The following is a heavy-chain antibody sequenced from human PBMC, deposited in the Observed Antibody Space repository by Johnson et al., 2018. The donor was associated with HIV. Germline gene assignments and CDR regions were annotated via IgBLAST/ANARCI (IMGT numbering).Heavy chain of an antibody. V-gene: IGHV3-66*02. CDR1: GFTVSSNY. D-gene: IGHD2-2*03. J-gene: IGHJ3*02. Sequence: EKLVESGGGLVQPGGSLRLSCAASGFTVSSNYMSWVRQAPGKGLEWVSVIYSGGSTYYADSVKGRFTISRDNSKNTLYLQMNSLGAEDTAVYYCARVPDGFGAFDIWGQGTMVTVSS. CDR3: ARVPDGFGAFDI. CDR2: IYSGGST.